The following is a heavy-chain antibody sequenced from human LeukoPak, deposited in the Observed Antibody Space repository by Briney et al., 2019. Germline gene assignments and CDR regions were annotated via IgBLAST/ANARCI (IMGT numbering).Heavy chain of an antibody. V-gene: IGHV4-61*01. CDR2: IYYSGST. D-gene: IGHD4-17*01. Sequence: PSETLSLTCAVSGYSISSGYYWGWIRQPPGKGLEWIGYIYYSGSTNYNPSLKSRVTISVDTSKNQFSLKLSSVTAADTAVYYCARVKYGDYEVPYYMDVWGKGTTVTVSS. J-gene: IGHJ6*03. CDR3: ARVKYGDYEVPYYMDV. CDR1: GYSISSGYY.